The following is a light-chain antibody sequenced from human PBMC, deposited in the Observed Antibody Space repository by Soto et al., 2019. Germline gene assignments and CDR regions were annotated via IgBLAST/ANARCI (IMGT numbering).Light chain of an antibody. CDR3: QQYGSSPGT. J-gene: IGKJ1*01. CDR1: ESVNGNY. V-gene: IGKV3-20*01. Sequence: EIVLTQSPGTLSLSPVERATLSCRASESVNGNYLAWYQQKPGQAPSLLIYDTSTRATGVPDRFSGSGSGTDFALTISRVEPEDFAIYFCQQYGSSPGTFGQGTKVDIK. CDR2: DTS.